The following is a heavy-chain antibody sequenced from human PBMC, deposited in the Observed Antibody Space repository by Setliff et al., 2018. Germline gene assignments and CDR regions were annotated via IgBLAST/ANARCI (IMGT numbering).Heavy chain of an antibody. CDR1: GFTFSSSS. D-gene: IGHD2-2*01. Sequence: GESLKLSCAASGFTFSSSSMTWVRQAPGKGLEWVSAINSGGSSTYYADSVKGRFTISRDNSKNTLYLQMNSLRAEDTAIYSCAKFSSVPGSRFFDYWGQGALVTVSS. V-gene: IGHV3-23*01. CDR3: AKFSSVPGSRFFDY. J-gene: IGHJ4*02. CDR2: INSGGSST.